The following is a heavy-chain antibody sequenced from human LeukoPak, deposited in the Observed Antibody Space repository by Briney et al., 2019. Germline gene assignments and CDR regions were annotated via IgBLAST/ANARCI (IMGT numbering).Heavy chain of an antibody. J-gene: IGHJ4*02. D-gene: IGHD4-17*01. Sequence: PGGSLRLSCAASRFTFSTYWMHWVRQAPGKGLVWVSRINGGGSITNYADSVKGRVTISRDNAKNTLYLQMNSLRVEDTAVYYCSRSTVSLVDWGQGTLVTVSS. CDR2: INGGGSIT. CDR1: RFTFSTYW. CDR3: SRSTVSLVD. V-gene: IGHV3-74*01.